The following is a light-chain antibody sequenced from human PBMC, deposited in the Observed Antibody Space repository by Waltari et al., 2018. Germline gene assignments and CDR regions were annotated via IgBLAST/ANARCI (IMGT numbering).Light chain of an antibody. V-gene: IGLV1-44*01. J-gene: IGLJ3*02. Sequence: QSVLTQPPSASGTPGQRVSISCSGSSSNMGTNTVNWYQQLPGTAPKLLIYTNIQRPSGVPDRFSGSKSGTSASLAISGLQSEDEADYYCAAWDDSLNGWVFGGGTKLTVL. CDR2: TNI. CDR1: SSNMGTNT. CDR3: AAWDDSLNGWV.